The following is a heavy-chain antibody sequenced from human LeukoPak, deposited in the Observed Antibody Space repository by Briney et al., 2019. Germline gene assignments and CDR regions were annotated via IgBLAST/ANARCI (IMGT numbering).Heavy chain of an antibody. Sequence: SQTLSLTCDISGDSVSSNSVIWNWIRQSPSRGLEWLGRTYYKSKWYNDYATSVQSRITINSDTSRNQFSLQLNSVTPEDTAVYFCARDPVGGSTIFDSWGQGTLVTVSS. J-gene: IGHJ4*02. D-gene: IGHD1-26*01. CDR2: TYYKSKWYN. V-gene: IGHV6-1*01. CDR1: GDSVSSNSVI. CDR3: ARDPVGGSTIFDS.